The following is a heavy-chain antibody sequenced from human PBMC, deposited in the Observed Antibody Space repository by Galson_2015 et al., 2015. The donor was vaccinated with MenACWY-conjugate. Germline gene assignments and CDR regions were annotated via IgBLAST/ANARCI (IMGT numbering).Heavy chain of an antibody. Sequence: GNLSPTRRVSGASLSTDYWSWVPQPPGEGLGWIGYIHYSGSTKYNPSLKTRITMSLDTSENQFSLKLSSVTAADTAVYYCARWVAVKMIEYCGQGTLVTVSS. V-gene: IGHV4-59*01. CDR2: IHYSGST. J-gene: IGHJ4*02. CDR1: GASLSTDY. D-gene: IGHD6-19*01. CDR3: ARWVAVKMIEY.